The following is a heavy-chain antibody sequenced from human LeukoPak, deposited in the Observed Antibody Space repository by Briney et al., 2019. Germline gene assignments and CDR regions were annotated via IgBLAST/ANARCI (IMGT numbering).Heavy chain of an antibody. CDR2: IYPGDSDT. CDR1: GNSFTDYW. CDR3: ARVYSNYGSGSLHAFDI. D-gene: IGHD3-10*01. J-gene: IGHJ3*02. V-gene: IGHV5-51*01. Sequence: GESLKISCKGSGNSFTDYWIAWVRQMPGKGLEWMGIIYPGDSDTRYSPSFRGQVTISADKSISTAFLQWSSLKASDTAMYYCARVYSNYGSGSLHAFDIWGQGTMVTVSS.